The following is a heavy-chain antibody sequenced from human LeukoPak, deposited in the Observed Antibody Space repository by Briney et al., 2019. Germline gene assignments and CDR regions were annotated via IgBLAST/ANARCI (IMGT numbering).Heavy chain of an antibody. Sequence: PGGSLRLSCAASGFTFSSYSMNWVRQAPGKGLEWVSYISSSSSTIYYADSVKGRFTISRDNAKNSLYLQMNSLRAEDTAVYYCARNPGALGYSSGWYVYWGQGTLVTVSS. V-gene: IGHV3-48*04. CDR3: ARNPGALGYSSGWYVY. CDR2: ISSSSSTI. CDR1: GFTFSSYS. J-gene: IGHJ4*02. D-gene: IGHD6-19*01.